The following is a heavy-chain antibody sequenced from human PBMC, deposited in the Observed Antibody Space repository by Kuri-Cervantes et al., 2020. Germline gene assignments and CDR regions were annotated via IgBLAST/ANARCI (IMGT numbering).Heavy chain of an antibody. V-gene: IGHV3-30*07. J-gene: IGHJ4*02. CDR2: ISSDGADQ. CDR1: GFTFSSYA. D-gene: IGHD2-21*02. Sequence: GESLKISCAASGFTFSSYAMYWVRQAPGKGLECVALISSDGADQYYADSVKGRFTISRDNAKNSLYLQMNSLRAEDTAVYYCATTGGGDCYFCLRYWGQGTLVTVSS. CDR3: ATTGGGDCYFCLRY.